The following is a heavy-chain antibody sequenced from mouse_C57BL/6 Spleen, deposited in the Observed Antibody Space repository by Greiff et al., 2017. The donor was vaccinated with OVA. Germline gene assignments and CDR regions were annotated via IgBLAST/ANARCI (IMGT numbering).Heavy chain of an antibody. CDR2: IYPSDSDT. CDR3: ARGVITTVVNWYFDV. Sequence: QVQLQQPGAELVRPGSSVKLSCKASGYTFTSYWLDWVKQRPGHGLEWIGNIYPSDSDTHYNQKFKDNATLTVDKSSSTAYMQRSSLTSEDSAVYYGARGVITTVVNWYFDVWGTGTTVTVSS. D-gene: IGHD1-1*01. CDR1: GYTFTSYW. J-gene: IGHJ1*03. V-gene: IGHV1-61*01.